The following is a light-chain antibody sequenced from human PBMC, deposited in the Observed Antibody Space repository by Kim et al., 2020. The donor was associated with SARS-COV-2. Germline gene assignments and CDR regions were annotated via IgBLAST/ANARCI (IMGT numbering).Light chain of an antibody. J-gene: IGLJ3*02. CDR3: AAWDDSLSGHWV. CDR2: RNN. CDR1: SSNIGSNY. V-gene: IGLV1-47*01. Sequence: QSVLTQPPSASGTPGQRVTISCSGSSSNIGSNYVYWYQQLPGTAPKLLIYRNNQRPSGVPDRFSGSKSGTSASLAISGLRSGDEADYYCAAWDDSLSGHWVFGGGTQLTVL.